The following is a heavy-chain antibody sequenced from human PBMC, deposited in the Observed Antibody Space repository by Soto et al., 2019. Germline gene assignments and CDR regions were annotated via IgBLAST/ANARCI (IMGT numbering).Heavy chain of an antibody. CDR3: ARDDDLWDDNGLDC. CDR2: IVSHGGKI. V-gene: IGHV3-33*01. CDR1: GFLFSRFG. Sequence: QVQLVESGGAVVQPGTSLRLSCAASGFLFSRFGMHWVRQAPGKGLEWVAVIVSHGGKIGYADSVRGRFTSSRDNSRNMLFLERSSLRGEDTAIYFFARDDDLWDDNGLDCWGQGTLVTVSS. J-gene: IGHJ4*02. D-gene: IGHD1-1*01.